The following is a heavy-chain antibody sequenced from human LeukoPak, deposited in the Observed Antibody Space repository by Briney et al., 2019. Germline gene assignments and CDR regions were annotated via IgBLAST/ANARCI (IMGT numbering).Heavy chain of an antibody. Sequence: GGSLRLSCAASGFTFSSYSMNWVRQAPGKGLEWVSSISSSSSYIYYADSVKGRFTISRDNAKNSLYLQMNSLRAEDTAVYYCARDACCTNGVCPTKDWGQGTLVTVSS. CDR1: GFTFSSYS. J-gene: IGHJ4*02. CDR2: ISSSSSYI. CDR3: ARDACCTNGVCPTKD. D-gene: IGHD2-8*01. V-gene: IGHV3-21*01.